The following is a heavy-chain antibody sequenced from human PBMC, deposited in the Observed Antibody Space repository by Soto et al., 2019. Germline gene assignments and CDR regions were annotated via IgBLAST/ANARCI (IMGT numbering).Heavy chain of an antibody. CDR2: ISGSGGST. J-gene: IGHJ5*02. CDR3: ANVPNDDFWSGYES. V-gene: IGHV3-23*01. CDR1: GFTFSSYA. D-gene: IGHD3-3*01. Sequence: GGSLRLSCAASGFTFSSYAMSWVRQAPGKGLEWVSAISGSGGSTYYADSMKGRFTISRDNSKNTLYLQMNSLRAEDTAVYYCANVPNDDFWSGYESWGQGTLVTVSS.